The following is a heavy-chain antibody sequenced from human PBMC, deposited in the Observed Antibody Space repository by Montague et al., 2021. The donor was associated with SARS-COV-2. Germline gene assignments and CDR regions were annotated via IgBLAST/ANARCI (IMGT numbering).Heavy chain of an antibody. Sequence: SETLSLTCAVSGGPITSYYWNWIRQPPGKGLEYIGYIYHSGSTTYNPSLKSRVSISVDTSKNQFSLKLRSVTAADTAVYYCARDLSSSWSYWFDPWGQGTLVTVSS. D-gene: IGHD6-13*01. CDR1: GGPITSYY. J-gene: IGHJ5*02. CDR3: ARDLSSSWSYWFDP. CDR2: IYHSGST. V-gene: IGHV4-59*01.